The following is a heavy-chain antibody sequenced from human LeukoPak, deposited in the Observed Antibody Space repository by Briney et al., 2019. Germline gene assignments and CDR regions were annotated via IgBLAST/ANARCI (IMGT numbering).Heavy chain of an antibody. D-gene: IGHD3-22*01. Sequence: ASVKVSCKASGYTFTSYDINWVRQATGQGLEWMGWMNPNSGNTGYAQKFQGRVTMTRDTSISTAYMELSRLRSDDTAVYYCASHYYDSSGQHDDWGQGTLVTVSS. CDR3: ASHYYDSSGQHDD. J-gene: IGHJ4*02. CDR1: GYTFTSYD. V-gene: IGHV1-8*01. CDR2: MNPNSGNT.